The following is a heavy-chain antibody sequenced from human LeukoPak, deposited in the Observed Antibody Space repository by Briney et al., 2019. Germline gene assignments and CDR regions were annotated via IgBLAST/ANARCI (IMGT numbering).Heavy chain of an antibody. D-gene: IGHD3-22*01. V-gene: IGHV4-34*01. J-gene: IGHJ3*02. CDR3: ARGLGYYQSDAFGI. CDR1: GGSFSGYY. Sequence: SETLSLTCAVYGGSFSGYYWSWIRQPPGKGLEWIGEINHSGSTNYNPSLKSRVTISVDTSKNQFSLKLSSVTAADTAVYYCARGLGYYQSDAFGIWGQGTMVTVSS. CDR2: INHSGST.